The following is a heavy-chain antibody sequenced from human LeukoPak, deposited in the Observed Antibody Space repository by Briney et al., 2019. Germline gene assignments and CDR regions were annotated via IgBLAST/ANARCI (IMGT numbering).Heavy chain of an antibody. V-gene: IGHV1-69*05. CDR2: IIPIFGTA. Sequence: SVKVSCKASGGTFSSYAINWVRQAPGQGLEWMGGIIPIFGTANYAQKFQGRVTITTDESTSTAYMELSSLRSEDTAVYYCARVFARSGEISGSYYYYWGQGTLVTVSS. D-gene: IGHD1-26*01. CDR3: ARVFARSGEISGSYYYY. J-gene: IGHJ4*02. CDR1: GGTFSSYA.